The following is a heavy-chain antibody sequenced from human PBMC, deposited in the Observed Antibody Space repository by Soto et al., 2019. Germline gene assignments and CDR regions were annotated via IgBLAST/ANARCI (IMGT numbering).Heavy chain of an antibody. Sequence: EVQLLESGGGIVQPGGSLRVSCVASGFTFRNFVMSWVRQAPGKGLEWVSAIRGTGGETFYADSVKGRFTISRDNSKNTLYLQMNILRDEDTALYFRPQDRGWGVVSPSHDYWGQGTLVTVSS. D-gene: IGHD2-21*01. CDR2: IRGTGGET. V-gene: IGHV3-23*01. CDR1: GFTFRNFV. CDR3: PQDRGWGVVSPSHDY. J-gene: IGHJ4*02.